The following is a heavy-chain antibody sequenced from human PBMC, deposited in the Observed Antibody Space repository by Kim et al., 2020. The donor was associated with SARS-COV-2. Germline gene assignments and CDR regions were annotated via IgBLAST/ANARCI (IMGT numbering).Heavy chain of an antibody. CDR3: ARGRGGSYYYGMDV. J-gene: IGHJ6*02. V-gene: IGHV3-30-3*01. CDR2: ISYDGSNK. Sequence: GGSLRLSCAASGFTFSSYAMLWVRQAPGKGLEWVAVISYDGSNKYYADSVKGRFTISRDNSKNTLYLQMNSLRAEDTAVYYCARGRGGSYYYGMDVWGQG. CDR1: GFTFSSYA. D-gene: IGHD1-26*01.